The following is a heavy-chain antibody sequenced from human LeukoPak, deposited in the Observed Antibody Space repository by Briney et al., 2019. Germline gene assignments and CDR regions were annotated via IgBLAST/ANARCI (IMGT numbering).Heavy chain of an antibody. CDR1: GSTFSSYW. V-gene: IGHV3-7*03. CDR2: IKQDGSDK. D-gene: IGHD3-22*01. Sequence: GGSLRLSCAASGSTFSSYWMTWVRQAPGKGLEWVANIKQDGSDKYYMDSVRGRFTISRDNSKNTLYLQMNSLRAEDTAVYYCAKDYYDSSGYYPWYNDYWGQGTLVTVSS. J-gene: IGHJ4*02. CDR3: AKDYYDSSGYYPWYNDY.